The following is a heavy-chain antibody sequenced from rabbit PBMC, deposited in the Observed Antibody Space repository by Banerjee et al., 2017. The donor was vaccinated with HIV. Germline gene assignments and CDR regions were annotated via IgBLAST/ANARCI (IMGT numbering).Heavy chain of an antibody. D-gene: IGHD1-1*01. CDR2: IYTGSGRT. CDR3: ARMASGLNYNL. J-gene: IGHJ4*01. Sequence: QEQLVESGGGLVQPEGSLTLTCKASGFSFSSSYYMCWVRQAPGKGLEWIGCIYTGSGRTHYASWAKGRFTITRSTSLNTVTLQLNSLTAADTATYFCARMASGLNYNLWGPGTLVTVS. V-gene: IGHV1S47*01. CDR1: GFSFSSSYY.